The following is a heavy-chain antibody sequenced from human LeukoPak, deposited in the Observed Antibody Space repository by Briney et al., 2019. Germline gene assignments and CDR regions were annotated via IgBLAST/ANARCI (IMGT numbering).Heavy chain of an antibody. V-gene: IGHV1-18*01. D-gene: IGHD2-2*02. CDR3: ARKCSSTSCYTGDY. CDR2: ISAYNGNT. Sequence: GATVKVSCKASGYTFTSYGISWVRQAPGQGLEWMGWISAYNGNTNYAQKLQGRVTMTTDTSTSTAYMELRSLRSDDTAVYYCARKCSSTSCYTGDYWGQGTLVTVSS. CDR1: GYTFTSYG. J-gene: IGHJ4*02.